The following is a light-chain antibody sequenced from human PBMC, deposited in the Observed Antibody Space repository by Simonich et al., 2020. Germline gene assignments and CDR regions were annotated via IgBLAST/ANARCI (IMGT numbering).Light chain of an antibody. V-gene: IGKV4-1*01. J-gene: IGKJ1*01. Sequence: DIVMTQSPDSLAVSLCERATITCKSSQIVLYSYNNKNYLAWYQQNPGQPPKLLIYWASTRESGVPDRFSGSWSGTDFTLTISSLQAEDVAVYYCQQYYSTPRTFGQGTKVEIK. CDR1: QIVLYSYNNKNY. CDR3: QQYYSTPRT. CDR2: WAS.